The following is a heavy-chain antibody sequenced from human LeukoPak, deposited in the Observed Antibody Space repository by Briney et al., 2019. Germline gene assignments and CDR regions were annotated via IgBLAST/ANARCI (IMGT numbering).Heavy chain of an antibody. Sequence: GASVKVSCKASGYTFTSYDINWVRQATGQGLEWMGWMNPNSGNTGYAQKFQGRVTMTRNTSISTAYMELSSLRSEDTAVYYCARISVRDYAWYFDLWGRGTLVTVSS. CDR3: ARISVRDYAWYFDL. CDR2: MNPNSGNT. CDR1: GYTFTSYD. J-gene: IGHJ2*01. V-gene: IGHV1-8*01. D-gene: IGHD4-17*01.